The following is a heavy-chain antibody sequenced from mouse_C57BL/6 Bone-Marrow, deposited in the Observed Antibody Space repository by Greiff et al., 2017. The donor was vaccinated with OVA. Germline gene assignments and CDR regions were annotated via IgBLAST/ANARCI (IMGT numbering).Heavy chain of an antibody. CDR2: IYPRSGNT. V-gene: IGHV1-81*01. J-gene: IGHJ4*01. CDR3: ARGGLYDYEDAMDY. D-gene: IGHD2-4*01. CDR1: GYTFTSYG. Sequence: ESGAELARPGASVKLSCKASGYTFTSYGISWVKQRTGQGLEWIGEIYPRSGNTYYNEKFKGKATLTADKSSSTAYMELRSLTSEDSAVYFCARGGLYDYEDAMDYWGQGTSVTVSS.